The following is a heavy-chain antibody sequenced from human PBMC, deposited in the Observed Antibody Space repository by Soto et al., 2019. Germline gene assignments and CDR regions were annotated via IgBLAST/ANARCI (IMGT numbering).Heavy chain of an antibody. CDR2: IYYSGST. V-gene: IGHV4-39*01. J-gene: IGHJ4*02. CDR3: ARWIVATETFDY. CDR1: GGSISSSSYY. Sequence: SETLSLTCTVSGGSISSSSYYWGWIRQPPGKGLEWIGSIYYSGSTYYNPSLKSRVTISVDTSKNQFSLTVTSVTAADPAVYYCARWIVATETFDYWGQGTLVTVSS. D-gene: IGHD5-12*01.